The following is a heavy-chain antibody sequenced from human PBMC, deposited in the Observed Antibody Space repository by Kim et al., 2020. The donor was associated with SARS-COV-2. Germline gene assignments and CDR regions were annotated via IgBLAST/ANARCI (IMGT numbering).Heavy chain of an antibody. CDR1: GFTFSAYA. CDR2: ISESGDST. D-gene: IGHD2-21*02. J-gene: IGHJ1*01. CDR3: AKDNMANCGGHCPLQH. V-gene: IGHV3-23*01. Sequence: GGSLRLSCAASGFTFSAYAMTWVRQAPGKGLEWVSGISESGDSTHYADSVKGRFTISRDESKNTLYLQMNSLRAEDTALYYCAKDNMANCGGHCPLQHWGQRTLVTVSS.